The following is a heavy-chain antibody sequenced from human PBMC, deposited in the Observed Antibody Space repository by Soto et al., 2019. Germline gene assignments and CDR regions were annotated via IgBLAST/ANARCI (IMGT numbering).Heavy chain of an antibody. CDR1: GGPLSRDSHH. D-gene: IGHD1-26*01. CDR2: IKYSGNT. Sequence: ASETLSLPCTVSGGPLSRDSHHLGRVRQPPGKGLEWIASIKYSGNTYYNPSLKSRVTISVDTSENQFSLKLNSVTAADTAVYYCARHGITASYYDAFDYWGQGTLVTVS. J-gene: IGHJ4*02. CDR3: ARHGITASYYDAFDY. V-gene: IGHV4-39*01.